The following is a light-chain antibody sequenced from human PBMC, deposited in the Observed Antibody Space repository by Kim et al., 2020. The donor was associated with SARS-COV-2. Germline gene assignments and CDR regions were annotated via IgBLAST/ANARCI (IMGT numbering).Light chain of an antibody. Sequence: GDRVIITCRASQSNSMWLAWYQQKPGKAPKLLISKASSLQSGVPSRFSGSGSGTEFTLTISSLQPDDFATYYCQQYDNYFGQGTKLEIK. V-gene: IGKV1-5*03. CDR2: KAS. CDR1: QSNSMW. CDR3: QQYDNY. J-gene: IGKJ2*01.